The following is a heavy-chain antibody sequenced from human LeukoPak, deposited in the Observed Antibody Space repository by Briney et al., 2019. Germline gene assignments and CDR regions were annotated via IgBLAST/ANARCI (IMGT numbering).Heavy chain of an antibody. CDR1: GYTFTGYY. CDR2: INPNSGGT. Sequence: GASVKVSCKASGYTFTGYYIHWVRQAPGQGLEWMGWINPNSGGTNYAQKFQGRVTMTRDTSISTAYMELSRLRSDDTAVYYCARARRGGVYYYGSGSYVGYWGQGTLVTVSS. D-gene: IGHD3-10*01. J-gene: IGHJ4*02. V-gene: IGHV1-2*02. CDR3: ARARRGGVYYYGSGSYVGY.